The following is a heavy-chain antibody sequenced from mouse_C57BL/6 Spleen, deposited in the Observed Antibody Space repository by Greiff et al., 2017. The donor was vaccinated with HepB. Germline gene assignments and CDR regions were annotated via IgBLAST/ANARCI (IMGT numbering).Heavy chain of an antibody. CDR2: IYPSDSET. CDR1: GYTFTSYW. J-gene: IGHJ2*01. CDR3: ARGGDYGTVDY. Sequence: VQLQQPGAELVRPGSSVKLSCKASGYTFTSYWMDWVKQRPGQGLEWIGNIYPSDSETHYNQKFKDKATLTVDKSSSTAYMQLSSLTSEDSAFYYCARGGDYGTVDYWGQGTTLTVSS. D-gene: IGHD2-1*01. V-gene: IGHV1-61*01.